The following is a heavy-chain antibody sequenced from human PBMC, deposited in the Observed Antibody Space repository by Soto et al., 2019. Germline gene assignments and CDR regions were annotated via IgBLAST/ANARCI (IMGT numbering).Heavy chain of an antibody. V-gene: IGHV1-58*01. CDR2: IVVGSGNT. Sequence: SVKVSCKASGFTFTSSAVQWVRQARGQRLEWIGWIVVGSGNTNYAQKFQESVTITRDMTTSTAYIELSSLRSEDTAVYYCAASYYYDSSGYYRPGYVDDWGQGTLVTVSS. D-gene: IGHD3-22*01. CDR3: AASYYYDSSGYYRPGYVDD. CDR1: GFTFTSSA. J-gene: IGHJ4*02.